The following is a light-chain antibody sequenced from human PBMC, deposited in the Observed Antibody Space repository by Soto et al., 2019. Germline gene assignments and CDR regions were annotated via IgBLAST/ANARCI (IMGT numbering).Light chain of an antibody. Sequence: DIQMTQSPSSVSAPVGDRVTISCRASQDIDKWLAWYQQKPGKAPKLLISAASTLQSGVPSRFSGSGSRTEFTLTIQSLQPDDIATYYCQQASSFPHTFGQGTKLEIK. J-gene: IGKJ2*01. CDR1: QDIDKW. CDR3: QQASSFPHT. CDR2: AAS. V-gene: IGKV1-12*01.